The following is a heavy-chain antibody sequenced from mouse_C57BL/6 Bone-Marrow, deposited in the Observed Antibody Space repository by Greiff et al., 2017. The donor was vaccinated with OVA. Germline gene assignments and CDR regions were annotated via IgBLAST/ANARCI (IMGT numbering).Heavy chain of an antibody. J-gene: IGHJ4*01. Sequence: VQLQQSGAELAKPGASVTLSCKASGYTFTSYWMHWVKQRPGQGLEWLGYISPGRGYTKYNQKFKDKATLTADNSSSSEYMLLSSLTYEDSAVYYCAREGGYDYDDYAMDYWGQGTSVTVSS. V-gene: IGHV1-7*01. D-gene: IGHD2-4*01. CDR3: AREGGYDYDDYAMDY. CDR2: ISPGRGYT. CDR1: GYTFTSYW.